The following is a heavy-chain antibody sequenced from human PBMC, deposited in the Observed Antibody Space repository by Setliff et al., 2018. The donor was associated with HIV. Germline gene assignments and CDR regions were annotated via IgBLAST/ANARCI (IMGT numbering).Heavy chain of an antibody. V-gene: IGHV1-18*01. J-gene: IGHJ4*02. CDR1: GYTFTTYD. CDR2: ISPYNGHT. Sequence: ASVKVSCKASGYTFTTYDITWVRQAPGQGLEWLGWISPYNGHTNFAQKFQGRVTITSDTSASTAYMEVSSLRSEDTAVYYCARVGISSSSPADDYWGQGTLVTVSS. CDR3: ARVGISSSSPADDY. D-gene: IGHD6-6*01.